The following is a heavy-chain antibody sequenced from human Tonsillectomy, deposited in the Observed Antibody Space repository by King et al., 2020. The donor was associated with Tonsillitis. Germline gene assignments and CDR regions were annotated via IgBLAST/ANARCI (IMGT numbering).Heavy chain of an antibody. CDR1: GFTFDNFA. CDR3: VKDENLDY. CDR2: ISWNSDSI. J-gene: IGHJ4*02. V-gene: IGHV3-9*01. Sequence: QLVQSGGGLVQPGRSLRLSCAASGFTFDNFAMHWVRQAPGKGLEWVSGISWNSDSIGYADSVKGRVTISRDNAKNSLYLQMNSLRPEDTALYYCVKDENLDYWGLGTLVTVSS. D-gene: IGHD2/OR15-2a*01.